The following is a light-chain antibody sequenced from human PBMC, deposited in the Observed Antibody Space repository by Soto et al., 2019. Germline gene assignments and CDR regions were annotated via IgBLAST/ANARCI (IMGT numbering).Light chain of an antibody. V-gene: IGKV3-15*01. J-gene: IGKJ4*01. CDR1: QSVRSN. CDR3: QQYNEWPLT. CDR2: DAS. Sequence: EIVLTQSPGTLSLSPGERATLSCRARQSVRSNLAWYQQIPGQAPRLLIYDASTGATGIPARFSGSGSGTEFTLTISSLQSEDFAVYYCQQYNEWPLTFGGGTKVDIK.